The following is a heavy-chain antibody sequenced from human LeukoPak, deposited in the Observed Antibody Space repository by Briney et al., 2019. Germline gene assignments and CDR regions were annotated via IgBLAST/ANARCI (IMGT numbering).Heavy chain of an antibody. CDR2: ISAYNGNT. CDR3: ARDLRLLWFGELSEGGFDY. D-gene: IGHD3-10*01. CDR1: GYTFTSYG. V-gene: IGHV1-18*04. Sequence: ASVKVSCKASGYTFTSYGISWVRQAPGQGLEWMGWISAYNGNTNYAQKLQGRVTITTDTSTSTAYMELRSLRSDDTAVYYCARDLRLLWFGELSEGGFDYWGQGTLVTVSS. J-gene: IGHJ4*02.